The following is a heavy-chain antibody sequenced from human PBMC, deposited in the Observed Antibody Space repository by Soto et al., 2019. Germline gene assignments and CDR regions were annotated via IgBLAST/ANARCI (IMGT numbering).Heavy chain of an antibody. CDR3: ANYHSGGLHR. Sequence: EVQLVESGGGWVQPGGSRRLSCAAAGFIFSDYSMSWVRQAPGEGLEWVANINQDGSEEYYVDSVKGRFSISRDNAENSLYLQMNSLRVEDTAVYYCANYHSGGLHRWGQGTLVTAS. D-gene: IGHD6-19*01. CDR2: INQDGSEE. J-gene: IGHJ5*02. V-gene: IGHV3-7*01. CDR1: GFIFSDYS.